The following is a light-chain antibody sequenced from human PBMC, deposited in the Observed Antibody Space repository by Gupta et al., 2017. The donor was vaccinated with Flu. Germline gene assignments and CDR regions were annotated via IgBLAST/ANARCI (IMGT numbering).Light chain of an antibody. CDR3: SSYAGNNNLV. V-gene: IGLV2-8*01. CDR1: SSDVGGYKY. J-gene: IGLJ3*02. Sequence: VTISCTGTSSDVGGYKYVSWYQQPPGRAPKVMIYEVNKRPAGVPDRFSGSKSGTTAFLTVSGLQAEDEADYYCSSYAGNNNLVFGGGTKLTVL. CDR2: EVN.